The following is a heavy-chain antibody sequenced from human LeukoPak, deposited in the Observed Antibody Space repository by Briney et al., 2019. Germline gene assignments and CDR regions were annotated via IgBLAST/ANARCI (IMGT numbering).Heavy chain of an antibody. CDR1: GFTFSSYW. CDR3: ARAGTHYLQYYMDV. J-gene: IGHJ6*03. Sequence: SGGSLRLSCEASGFTFSSYWMSWVRQAPGKGLEWVANIKKDESETYYVDSVKGRFTISRDNAKNSLYLQMNSLRAEDTAVYYCARAGTHYLQYYMDVWGKGTTVTVSS. CDR2: IKKDESET. V-gene: IGHV3-7*01. D-gene: IGHD3-10*01.